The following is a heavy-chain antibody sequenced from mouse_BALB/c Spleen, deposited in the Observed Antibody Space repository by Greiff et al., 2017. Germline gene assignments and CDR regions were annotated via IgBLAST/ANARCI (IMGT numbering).Heavy chain of an antibody. V-gene: IGHV1S56*01. Sequence: QVQLKQSGPELVKPGASVRISCKASGYTFTSYYIHWVKQRPGQGLEWIGWIYPGNVNTKYNEKFKGKATLTADKSSSTAYMQLSSLTSEDSAVYFCAREGDYYYGSTYAYWGQGTLVTVSA. CDR3: AREGDYYYGSTYAY. CDR2: IYPGNVNT. J-gene: IGHJ3*01. CDR1: GYTFTSYY. D-gene: IGHD1-1*01.